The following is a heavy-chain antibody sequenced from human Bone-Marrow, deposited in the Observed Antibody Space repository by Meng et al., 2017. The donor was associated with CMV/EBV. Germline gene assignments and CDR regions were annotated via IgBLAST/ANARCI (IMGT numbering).Heavy chain of an antibody. Sequence: LYCASTGLTFGSYAMNWVRQAPGKGLEWVSSISGSGDDTFYADSVKGRFPISRDKSKNTLYLQMNSLRVEDTAVYSCANAAFGWDFDYWGQGTLVTVSS. CDR3: ANAAFGWDFDY. CDR1: GLTFGSYA. D-gene: IGHD3-10*01. J-gene: IGHJ4*02. V-gene: IGHV3-23*01. CDR2: ISGSGDDT.